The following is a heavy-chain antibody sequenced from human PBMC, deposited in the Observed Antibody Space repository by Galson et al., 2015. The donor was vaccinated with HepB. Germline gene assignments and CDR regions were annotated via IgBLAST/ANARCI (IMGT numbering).Heavy chain of an antibody. CDR3: ARRWDTLVVKH. V-gene: IGHV3-23*01. Sequence: SLRLSCATSGFTFNVYAMSWVRQAPGKGLEWVSSIGDSNARTYYADSVKGRFTISRDNSKNTLYLQMDSLRAEDTAIYYCARRWDTLVVKHWGQGTRVTVSS. D-gene: IGHD2-2*01. J-gene: IGHJ1*01. CDR2: IGDSNART. CDR1: GFTFNVYA.